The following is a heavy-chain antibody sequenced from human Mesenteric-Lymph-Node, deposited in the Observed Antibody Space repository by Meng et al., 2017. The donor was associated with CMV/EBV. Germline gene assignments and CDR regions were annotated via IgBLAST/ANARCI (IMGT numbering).Heavy chain of an antibody. Sequence: GESLISCAASGFTFSSYWMHWVRQAPGKGLVWVSRINSDGSSTSYADSVKGRFTISRDNAKNTLYLQMNSLRAEDTAVYYCARDPLGRRYFDYWGQGTLVTVSS. V-gene: IGHV3-74*01. CDR1: GFTFSSYW. J-gene: IGHJ4*02. D-gene: IGHD7-27*01. CDR2: INSDGSST. CDR3: ARDPLGRRYFDY.